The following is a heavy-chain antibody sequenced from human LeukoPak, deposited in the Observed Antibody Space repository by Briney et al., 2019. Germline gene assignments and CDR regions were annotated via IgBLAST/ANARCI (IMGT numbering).Heavy chain of an antibody. D-gene: IGHD2-15*01. Sequence: ASVKVSCKASGYTFTGYYMHWVRQAPGQGLEWMGWINPNSGGTNYAQKFQGRVTITRNTSISTAYMELSSLRSEDTAVYYCARCSGGSCGWFDPWGQGTLVTVSS. V-gene: IGHV1-2*02. CDR2: INPNSGGT. CDR3: ARCSGGSCGWFDP. J-gene: IGHJ5*02. CDR1: GYTFTGYY.